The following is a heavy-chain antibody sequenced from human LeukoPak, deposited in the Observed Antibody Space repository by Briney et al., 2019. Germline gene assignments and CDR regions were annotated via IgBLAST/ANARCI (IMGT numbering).Heavy chain of an antibody. Sequence: QPGRSLRLSCAASVFTFSSYGMHWVRQAPGKGLEWVAVISYDGSNKYYADSVKGRFTISRDNSKNTLYLQMNSLRAEDTAVYYCAILPHDLTYYYDSSGYLFDYWGQGTLVTVSS. V-gene: IGHV3-30*03. CDR1: VFTFSSYG. CDR2: ISYDGSNK. CDR3: AILPHDLTYYYDSSGYLFDY. J-gene: IGHJ4*02. D-gene: IGHD3-22*01.